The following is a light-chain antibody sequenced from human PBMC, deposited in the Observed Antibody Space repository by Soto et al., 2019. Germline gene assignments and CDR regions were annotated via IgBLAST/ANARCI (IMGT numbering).Light chain of an antibody. V-gene: IGLV1-44*01. CDR3: ATWDDSLSGFV. CDR1: SSNIGSNT. Sequence: QSVLTQSPSASGTPGQRVTISCSGSSSNIGSNTVHWYQQLPGTAPKLLIYSNNQRPSGVPDRFSGSKSGTSASLAISGLQSEDEADYSCATWDDSLSGFVFGTGIKVTVL. J-gene: IGLJ1*01. CDR2: SNN.